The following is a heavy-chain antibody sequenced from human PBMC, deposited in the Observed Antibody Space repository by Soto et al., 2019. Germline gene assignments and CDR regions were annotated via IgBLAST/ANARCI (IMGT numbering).Heavy chain of an antibody. CDR2: ASYDGTND. J-gene: IGHJ4*02. D-gene: IGHD6-6*01. CDR1: GFTFTRFS. Sequence: PGGSLRLSCAASGFTFTRFSMHWVRQASGKGLEWLAVASYDGTNDHYTDSVKGRFTISGDNSKSTLRLQMNSLRGEDTAVYYCARDTFDNSPSYYFDYWGRGTLVTVSS. V-gene: IGHV3-30-3*01. CDR3: ARDTFDNSPSYYFDY.